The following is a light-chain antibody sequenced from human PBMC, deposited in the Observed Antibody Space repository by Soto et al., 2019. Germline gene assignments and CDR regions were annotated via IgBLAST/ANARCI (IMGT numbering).Light chain of an antibody. J-gene: IGKJ2*01. CDR1: QSISSY. Sequence: DIQMTQSPSSLSASVGDRVTITCRASQSISSYLNWYQQKPGKAPKLLIYDASSLQSGVPSRFSANGSGTDFTLTISRLQPEDFATYSCQQSYSTPPYTFGQGTKLEIK. CDR3: QQSYSTPPYT. CDR2: DAS. V-gene: IGKV1-39*01.